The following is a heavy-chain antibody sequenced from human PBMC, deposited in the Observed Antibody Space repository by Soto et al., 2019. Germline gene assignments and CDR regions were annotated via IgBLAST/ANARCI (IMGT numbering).Heavy chain of an antibody. D-gene: IGHD6-19*01. CDR2: IYYSGNT. J-gene: IGHJ4*02. CDR3: AREGGEQSHGLYYFDS. V-gene: IGHV4-30-4*01. Sequence: SETLSLTCTVSGGSTSSDNYCSWIRQPPGKGLEWIGHIYYSGNTDYNPSLKSRLAISIDTSKNQFSLKLSSVTAAYTAVYFCAREGGEQSHGLYYFDSWGQGSLVTVSS. CDR1: GGSTSSDNY.